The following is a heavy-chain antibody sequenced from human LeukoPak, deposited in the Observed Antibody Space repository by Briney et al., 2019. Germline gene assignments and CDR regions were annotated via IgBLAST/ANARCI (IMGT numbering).Heavy chain of an antibody. CDR1: GYTFTSYG. CDR2: ISAYNGNT. Sequence: GASVKVSCKASGYTFTSYGISWVRQAPGQGLEWMGWISAYNGNTNYAQKLQGRVTMTTDTSTSTAYLELRSLRSDDTAVYYGARDGPNWNSRITYYYYYMDVWGKGTTVTVSS. D-gene: IGHD1-1*01. V-gene: IGHV1-18*01. CDR3: ARDGPNWNSRITYYYYYMDV. J-gene: IGHJ6*03.